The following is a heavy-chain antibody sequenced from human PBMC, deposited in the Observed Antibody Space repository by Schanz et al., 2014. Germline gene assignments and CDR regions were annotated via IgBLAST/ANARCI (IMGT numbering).Heavy chain of an antibody. CDR2: IYHSGST. Sequence: QLQLQESGSGLVKPSQTLSLTCGVSGGSISSGGSSWNWIRLPPGKGLEWIGYIYHSGSTYYNPSLNSRVTISVDRSKNQFSLSLNSVTAADTAVYYCARSPGDFPGWFDSWGQGTLVTVSS. V-gene: IGHV4-30-2*01. J-gene: IGHJ5*01. CDR1: GGSISSGGSS. CDR3: ARSPGDFPGWFDS. D-gene: IGHD4-17*01.